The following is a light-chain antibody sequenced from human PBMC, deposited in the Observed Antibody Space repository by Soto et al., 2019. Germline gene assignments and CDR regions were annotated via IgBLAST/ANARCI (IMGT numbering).Light chain of an antibody. Sequence: QSALTQPASVSGSPGQSITISCTGTSSDVGCYNYVSWYQQHPGKAPKLMIYEVSNRPSGVSNRFSGSKSGNTASLTISGLQAEDDSDYYCTSYTSGSTLYVVGTGTKLTVL. CDR1: SSDVGCYNY. CDR2: EVS. J-gene: IGLJ1*01. CDR3: TSYTSGSTLYV. V-gene: IGLV2-14*01.